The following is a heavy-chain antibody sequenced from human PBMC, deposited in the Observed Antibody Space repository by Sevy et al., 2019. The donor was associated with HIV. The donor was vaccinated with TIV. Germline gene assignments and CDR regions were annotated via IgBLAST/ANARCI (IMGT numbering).Heavy chain of an antibody. CDR2: IIPIFGTA. CDR3: ARKSALLSSRGGAFDI. J-gene: IGHJ3*02. CDR1: GGTFSSYA. V-gene: IGHV1-69*13. Sequence: SVKVSCKASGGTFSSYAISWVRQAPGQGLEWMGGIIPIFGTANYAQKFQGRVTITADESTSTAYMELSSLRSEDTAVYYCARKSALLSSRGGAFDIWGQGTMVTVSS. D-gene: IGHD3-10*01.